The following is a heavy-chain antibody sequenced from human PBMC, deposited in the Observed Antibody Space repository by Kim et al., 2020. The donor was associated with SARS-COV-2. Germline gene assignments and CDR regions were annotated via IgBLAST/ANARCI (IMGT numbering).Heavy chain of an antibody. D-gene: IGHD6-19*01. CDR3: AKDIFVAYSSITGSFDC. J-gene: IGHJ4*02. Sequence: SVKGRFTISRDNAKTSLYLQMNCLRPEDTALYYCAKDIFVAYSSITGSFDCWGQGTLVSVSS. V-gene: IGHV3-9*01.